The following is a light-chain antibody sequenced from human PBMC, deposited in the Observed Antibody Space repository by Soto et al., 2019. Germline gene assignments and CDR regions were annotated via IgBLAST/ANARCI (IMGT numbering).Light chain of an antibody. J-gene: IGKJ4*01. V-gene: IGKV3-20*01. CDR3: QQYGSSPPRLT. Sequence: EILMTQSPDTLSVSPGERATLSCRASQSVSSSYLAWYQQKPGQAPRLLIYGASSRATGIPDRFSGSGSGTDFTLTISRLEPEDFAVYYCQQYGSSPPRLTFGGGTKVDIK. CDR2: GAS. CDR1: QSVSSSY.